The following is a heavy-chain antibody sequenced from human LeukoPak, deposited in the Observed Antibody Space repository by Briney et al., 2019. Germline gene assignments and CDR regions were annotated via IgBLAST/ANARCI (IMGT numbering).Heavy chain of an antibody. J-gene: IGHJ4*02. CDR2: IYTSGST. CDR1: GGSISSGSYY. D-gene: IGHD4-17*01. CDR3: AREPLMTTVTTYYFDY. V-gene: IGHV4-61*02. Sequence: PSETLSLTCTVSGGSISSGSYYWSWIRQPAGKGLEWIGRIYTSGSTNYNPSLKSRVTISVDTSKNQFSLKLSSVTAADTAVYYCAREPLMTTVTTYYFDYWGQGTLVTVSS.